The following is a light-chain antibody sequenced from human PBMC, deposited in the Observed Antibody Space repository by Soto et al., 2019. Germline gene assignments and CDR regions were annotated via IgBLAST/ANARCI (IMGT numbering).Light chain of an antibody. CDR3: ASRDDSLSGPV. CDR2: RNN. V-gene: IGLV1-47*01. CDR1: SSNIGSYY. Sequence: QLVLTQPPSASGTPGQRVTISCSGSSSNIGSYYVYWYQQLPGTAPKLLIYRNNQRPSGVPDRFSGSKSGTSASLAISGLRSEDEADYYCASRDDSLSGPVFGGGTKLTVL. J-gene: IGLJ3*02.